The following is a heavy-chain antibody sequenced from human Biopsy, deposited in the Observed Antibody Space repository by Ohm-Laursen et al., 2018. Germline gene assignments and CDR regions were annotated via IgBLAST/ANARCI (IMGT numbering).Heavy chain of an antibody. D-gene: IGHD2/OR15-2a*01. CDR1: GDSIGTFY. V-gene: IGHV4-59*07. CDR2: IYYSGST. J-gene: IGHJ6*02. Sequence: SDTLSLTCTVSGDSIGTFYWSWIRQTPGKGLEWIGYIYYSGSTNYNPSLKSRATISVDTSKNQFSLRLNSVTAADTAVYYCARATNSTGWPYYYFYGMDVWGQGTTVTVSS. CDR3: ARATNSTGWPYYYFYGMDV.